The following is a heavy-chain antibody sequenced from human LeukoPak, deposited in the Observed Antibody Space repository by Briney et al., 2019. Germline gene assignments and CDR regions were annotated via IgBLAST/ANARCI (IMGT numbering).Heavy chain of an antibody. CDR2: IYYSGST. CDR1: GASISSTSHY. Sequence: PSETLSLTCTVSGASISSTSHYWGWIRQPPGKGLEWVGSIYYSGSTYYNPSLKSRVTISVDTSKNQFSLKLSSVTAADTAVYYCARRRGYSGYLFDYWGQGTLVTVSS. CDR3: ARRRGYSGYLFDY. J-gene: IGHJ4*02. V-gene: IGHV4-39*07. D-gene: IGHD5-12*01.